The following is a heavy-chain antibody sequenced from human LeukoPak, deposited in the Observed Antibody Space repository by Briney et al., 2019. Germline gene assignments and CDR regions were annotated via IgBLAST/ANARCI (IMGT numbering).Heavy chain of an antibody. Sequence: GGSLRLSCVASGFTFSSYWLTWVRQAPGKGLEWVANIKQDGSEIHYVDSVKGRFTISRDNAKNSLYLQMNSLRAEDTAVYYCARRGVTRILGIVGATREYFQHWGQGTLVTVSS. D-gene: IGHD1-26*01. CDR1: GFTFSSYW. CDR3: ARRGVTRILGIVGATREYFQH. CDR2: IKQDGSEI. J-gene: IGHJ1*01. V-gene: IGHV3-7*01.